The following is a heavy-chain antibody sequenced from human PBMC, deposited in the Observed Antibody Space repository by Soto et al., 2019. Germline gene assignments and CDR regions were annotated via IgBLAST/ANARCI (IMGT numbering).Heavy chain of an antibody. CDR1: GGNFSSSG. Sequence: QVQLVQSGAEVKKPGSSVTVSCKASGGNFSSSGISWVRQAPGQGLEWMGGIVPLFGTTNYAHKFRGRVTFTADESTSTAYMEVASLRSEDTAVYYCARASGRSWYNWFDPWGQGTLVTVST. CDR2: IVPLFGTT. CDR3: ARASGRSWYNWFDP. J-gene: IGHJ5*02. D-gene: IGHD6-13*01. V-gene: IGHV1-69*01.